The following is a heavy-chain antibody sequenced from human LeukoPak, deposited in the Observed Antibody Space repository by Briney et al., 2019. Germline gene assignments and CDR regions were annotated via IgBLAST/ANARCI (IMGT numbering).Heavy chain of an antibody. CDR2: IYHSGST. CDR3: ARVSWFPGTSYYYMDV. Sequence: SETLSLTCTVSGYSITRGSYWGWIRQPPGKGLEWIANIYHSGSTYYNPSLKSRVTISVDTSKNQFSLKLSSVTAADTAVFYCARVSWFPGTSYYYMDVWGKGTTVTVSS. CDR1: GYSITRGSY. V-gene: IGHV4-38-2*02. D-gene: IGHD1-1*01. J-gene: IGHJ6*03.